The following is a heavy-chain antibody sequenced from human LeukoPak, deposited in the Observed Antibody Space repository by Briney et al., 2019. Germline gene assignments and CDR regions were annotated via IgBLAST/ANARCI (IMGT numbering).Heavy chain of an antibody. CDR3: AKSPQVATIVY. CDR1: GFTFTRSA. V-gene: IGHV3-23*01. D-gene: IGHD5-12*01. CDR2: ISGSGGST. Sequence: PGGSLRLSCAASGFTFTRSAMSWVRQAPGKGLEWVSAISGSGGSTYYADSVKGRFTISRDNSKNTLYLQMNSLRAEGTAVYYCAKSPQVATIVYWGQGTLDTVSS. J-gene: IGHJ4*02.